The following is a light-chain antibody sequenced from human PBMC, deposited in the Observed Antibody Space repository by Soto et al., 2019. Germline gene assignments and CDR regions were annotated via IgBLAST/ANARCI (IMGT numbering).Light chain of an antibody. CDR2: GAS. Sequence: EIVMTQSPATLSVSPGERATLSCRASQSVSSNLAWYQQKPGQAPRLLIYGASTRATGIPARFSGSGSGTEFTLTISSLPSEDFALYYCQQYNNWPPWTFGQGTMVEIK. J-gene: IGKJ1*01. CDR3: QQYNNWPPWT. CDR1: QSVSSN. V-gene: IGKV3-15*01.